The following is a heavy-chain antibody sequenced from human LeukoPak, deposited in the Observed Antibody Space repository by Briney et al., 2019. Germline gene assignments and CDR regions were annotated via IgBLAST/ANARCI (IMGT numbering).Heavy chain of an antibody. CDR2: IKQDGSEK. V-gene: IGHV3-7*05. CDR1: GFTFSSYW. CDR3: AKDRDNGQRPDRYDSNGYYDY. D-gene: IGHD3-22*01. J-gene: IGHJ4*02. Sequence: GGSLTLTCAASGFTFSSYWRSWVRQPPGKGLEWVATIKQDGSEKYYVDYVKGRFTVSRDNAKNSLYLQMNSLRVEDTAVCYCAKDRDNGQRPDRYDSNGYYDYWGQGTLVTVSS.